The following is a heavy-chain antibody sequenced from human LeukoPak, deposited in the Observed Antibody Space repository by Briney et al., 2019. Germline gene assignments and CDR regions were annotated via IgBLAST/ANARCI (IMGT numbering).Heavy chain of an antibody. J-gene: IGHJ4*02. Sequence: SETLSLTCTVSGGSISSGDYSWSWIRQPPGKGLEWIGYIYYSGSTYYNPSLKSRVTISVDTSKNQFSLKLSSVTAADTAVYYCARTELGGSSNDYWGQGTLVTVSS. CDR3: ARTELGGSSNDY. V-gene: IGHV4-30-4*01. CDR2: IYYSGST. CDR1: GGSISSGDYS. D-gene: IGHD7-27*01.